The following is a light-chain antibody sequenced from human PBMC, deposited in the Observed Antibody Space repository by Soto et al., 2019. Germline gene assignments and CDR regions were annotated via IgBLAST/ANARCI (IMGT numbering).Light chain of an antibody. CDR3: QQYGSSPIT. V-gene: IGKV3-20*01. J-gene: IGKJ5*01. CDR1: QSVSNNY. CDR2: GAS. Sequence: EIVLTQSPGTLSLSPGERATLSCRASQSVSNNYLAWYQQKPGQAPRLLIYGASGRATGIPSRFSGSGSGTDFTLTISRLEPEDLAVYYCQQYGSSPITFGQGTRLEIK.